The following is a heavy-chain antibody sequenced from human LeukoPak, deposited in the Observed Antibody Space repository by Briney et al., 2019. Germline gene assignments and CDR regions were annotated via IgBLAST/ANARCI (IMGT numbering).Heavy chain of an antibody. CDR2: ISWNSGSI. CDR3: AKDIEVTMVRGVMADC. J-gene: IGHJ4*02. V-gene: IGHV3-9*01. Sequence: GGSLRLSCAASGFTFDDYAMHWVRQAPGKGLEWVSGISWNSGSIGYADSVKGRFTISRDNAKNSLYLQMNSLRAEDTALYYCAKDIEVTMVRGVMADCWGQGTPVTVSS. D-gene: IGHD3-10*01. CDR1: GFTFDDYA.